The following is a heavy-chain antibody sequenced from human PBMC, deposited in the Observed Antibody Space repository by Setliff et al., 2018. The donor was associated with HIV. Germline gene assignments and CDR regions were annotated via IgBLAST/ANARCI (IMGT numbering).Heavy chain of an antibody. Sequence: PSETLSLTCAVSGYSISSGYYWGWIRQPPGKGLEWIGSIYQSGSTYYNPSLKSRVTISVDTSKNQFSLKLSSVTAADTAVYYCARMYSGYDWSPAGARTRYFDYWGQGTLVTVSS. J-gene: IGHJ4*02. CDR2: IYQSGST. D-gene: IGHD5-12*01. CDR3: ARMYSGYDWSPAGARTRYFDY. CDR1: GYSISSGYY. V-gene: IGHV4-38-2*01.